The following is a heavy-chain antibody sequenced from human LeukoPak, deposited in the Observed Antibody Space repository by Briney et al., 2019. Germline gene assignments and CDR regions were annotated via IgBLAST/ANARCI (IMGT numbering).Heavy chain of an antibody. Sequence: GGSLRLSCAASGFTVSSNYMSWVRQAPGKGLEWVSFIYTTGRTYYADPVKGRFTISRDDSKNTVFLQMNSLRAEDTAVYYCARDPPMTTDFALDVWGQGTTVTVSS. J-gene: IGHJ6*02. CDR1: GFTVSSNY. CDR2: IYTTGRT. CDR3: ARDPPMTTDFALDV. V-gene: IGHV3-66*01. D-gene: IGHD4-11*01.